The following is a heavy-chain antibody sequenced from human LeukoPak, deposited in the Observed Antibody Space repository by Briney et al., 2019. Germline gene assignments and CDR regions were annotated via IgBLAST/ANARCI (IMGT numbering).Heavy chain of an antibody. CDR2: IYTTGST. D-gene: IGHD2-21*02. Sequence: NSSQTLSLTCTVSGGSISSSSYYWSWIRQPAGEGLEWIGRIYTTGSTNYNPSLRSRVTMSLDTSKNQFSLQLSSVTAADTGVYYCARDYDGGDHAAMWGAFDLWGQGTLVTVSS. CDR3: ARDYDGGDHAAMWGAFDL. CDR1: GGSISSSSYY. V-gene: IGHV4-61*02. J-gene: IGHJ3*01.